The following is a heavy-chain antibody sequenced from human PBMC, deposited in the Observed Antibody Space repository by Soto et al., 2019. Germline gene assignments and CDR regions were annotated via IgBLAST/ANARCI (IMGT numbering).Heavy chain of an antibody. Sequence: SETLSLTCTVSGGSISSSSYYWGWIRQPPGKGLEWIGSIYYSGSTYYNPSLKSRVTISVDTSKNQFSLKLSSVTAADTAVYYCARPWAYDILTGDSNSDYYYGMDVWGQGTTVTVSS. CDR1: GGSISSSSYY. V-gene: IGHV4-39*01. CDR3: ARPWAYDILTGDSNSDYYYGMDV. J-gene: IGHJ6*02. D-gene: IGHD3-9*01. CDR2: IYYSGST.